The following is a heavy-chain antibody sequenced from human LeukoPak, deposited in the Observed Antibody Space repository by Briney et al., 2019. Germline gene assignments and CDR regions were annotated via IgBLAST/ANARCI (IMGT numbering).Heavy chain of an antibody. D-gene: IGHD3-3*01. V-gene: IGHV4-34*01. CDR3: ARELVDYDFWSGYYPKYYFDY. CDR2: INHSGST. J-gene: IGHJ4*02. CDR1: GGSFSGYY. Sequence: SETLSLTCAVYGGSFSGYYWSWIRQPPGKGLEWIGEINHSGSTYYNPSLKSRVTISVDTSKNQFSLKLSPVTAADTAVYYCARELVDYDFWSGYYPKYYFDYWGQGTLVTVSS.